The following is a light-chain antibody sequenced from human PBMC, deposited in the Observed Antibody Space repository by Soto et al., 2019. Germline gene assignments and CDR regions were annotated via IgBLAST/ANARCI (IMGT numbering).Light chain of an antibody. CDR1: QSISSE. V-gene: IGKV3-15*01. Sequence: EIVMTQSPATLSVSPGERATLSCRASQSISSELAWYQQRPGQPPRLLIYGASTRATGVPDRFTGSGSGSDFTLTFSGLQSEDFAVYYCQQGNNWPLTFGQGTRLEI. CDR3: QQGNNWPLT. CDR2: GAS. J-gene: IGKJ2*01.